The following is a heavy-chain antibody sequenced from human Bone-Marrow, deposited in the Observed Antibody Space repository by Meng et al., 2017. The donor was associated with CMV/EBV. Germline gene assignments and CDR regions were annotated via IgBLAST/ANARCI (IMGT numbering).Heavy chain of an antibody. CDR1: GGSFSGYY. CDR2: INHSGST. J-gene: IGHJ6*02. CDR3: ARDTARRYYYYGMDV. Sequence: GPLRLSCAVYGGSFSGYYWSWIRQPPGKGLEWIGEINHSGSTNYNPSLKSRVTISVDTSKNQFSLKLSSVTAADTAVYYCARDTARRYYYYGMDVWGQGTTVTVSS. V-gene: IGHV4-34*01. D-gene: IGHD6-6*01.